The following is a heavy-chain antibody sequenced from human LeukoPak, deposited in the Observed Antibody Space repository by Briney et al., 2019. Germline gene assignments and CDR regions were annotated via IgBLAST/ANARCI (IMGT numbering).Heavy chain of an antibody. CDR2: ISGSGGST. CDR3: AKDTAPRPYCSSTSCYKGRGTQTFDY. V-gene: IGHV3-23*01. Sequence: PGGSLRLSCAGSGFTFSSYAMSWVRQAPGKGLEWVLAISGSGGSTYYADSVKGRFTISRDNSKNTLYLQMNSLRAEDTAVYYCAKDTAPRPYCSSTSCYKGRGTQTFDYWGQGTLVTVSS. CDR1: GFTFSSYA. J-gene: IGHJ4*02. D-gene: IGHD2-2*02.